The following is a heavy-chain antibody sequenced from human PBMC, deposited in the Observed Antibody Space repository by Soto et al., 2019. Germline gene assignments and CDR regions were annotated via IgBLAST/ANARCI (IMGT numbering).Heavy chain of an antibody. CDR2: INHSGST. Sequence: KTSETLSLTCDVYGGTFIRYYWNWIRHPPGKGLEWLGEINHSGSTNYNPSLESRVTISLDTSKTQFSLKLTSVTAADTAVYYCARGEGRLVGTWFDPWGQGTLVTVSS. CDR3: ARGEGRLVGTWFDP. J-gene: IGHJ5*02. D-gene: IGHD5-12*01. V-gene: IGHV4-34*01. CDR1: GGTFIRYY.